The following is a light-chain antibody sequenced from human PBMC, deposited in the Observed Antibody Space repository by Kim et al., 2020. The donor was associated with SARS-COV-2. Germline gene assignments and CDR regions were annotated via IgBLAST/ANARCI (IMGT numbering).Light chain of an antibody. Sequence: QSVLTQPPSVSAAPGQKVTISCSGSNSNIGNNYVSWYQQLPGTAPKVLIYDNNKRPSGIPDRFSGSKSGTSATLGITGLQTGDEADYYCGTWDNSLSIAVFGGGTQLTVL. J-gene: IGLJ3*02. CDR1: NSNIGNNY. CDR3: GTWDNSLSIAV. V-gene: IGLV1-51*01. CDR2: DNN.